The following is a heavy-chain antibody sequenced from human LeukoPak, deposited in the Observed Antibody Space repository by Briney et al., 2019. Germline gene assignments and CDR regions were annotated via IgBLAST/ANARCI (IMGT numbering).Heavy chain of an antibody. V-gene: IGHV1-69*05. D-gene: IGHD5-24*01. J-gene: IGHJ4*02. Sequence: ASVTVSCKASGGTFSSYAISWVRQAPGQGLEWMGGIIPIFGTANYAQKLQGRVTMTTDTSTSTAYMELRSLRSDDTAAYYCARGALGPRSIDYWGQGTLVTVSS. CDR3: ARGALGPRSIDY. CDR2: IIPIFGTA. CDR1: GGTFSSYA.